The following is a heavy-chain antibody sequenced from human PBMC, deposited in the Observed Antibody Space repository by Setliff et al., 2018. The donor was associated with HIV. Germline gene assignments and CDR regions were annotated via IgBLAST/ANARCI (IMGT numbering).Heavy chain of an antibody. Sequence: SLRLSCAASGFTFSSYAMSWVRQAPGKGLEWVAVIWYDGSNKYYADSVKGRFTISRDNSKNTLYLQMNSLRAEDTAVYYCARVESYGDYVDYWGQGTLVTVSS. J-gene: IGHJ4*02. CDR1: GFTFSSYA. V-gene: IGHV3-33*08. CDR2: IWYDGSNK. D-gene: IGHD4-17*01. CDR3: ARVESYGDYVDY.